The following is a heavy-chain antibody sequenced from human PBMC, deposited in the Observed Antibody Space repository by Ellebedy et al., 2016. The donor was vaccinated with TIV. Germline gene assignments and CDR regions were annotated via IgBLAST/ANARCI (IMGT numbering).Heavy chain of an antibody. CDR3: AKHPDCGGDCFPWFFDF. CDR1: GVTFGNYV. V-gene: IGHV3-23*01. CDR2: ITASGKST. Sequence: GESLKISXAVSGVTFGNYVMNWVRQAPGKGLEWVAAITASGKSTYYANSVKGRFTVSRDNSKNALYLQMNSLRAEDTALYYCAKHPDCGGDCFPWFFDFWGQGAQVTVSS. J-gene: IGHJ4*02. D-gene: IGHD2-21*02.